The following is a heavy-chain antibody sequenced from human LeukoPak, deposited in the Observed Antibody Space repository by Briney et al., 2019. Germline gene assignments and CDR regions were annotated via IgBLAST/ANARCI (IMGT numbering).Heavy chain of an antibody. J-gene: IGHJ4*02. CDR3: ARGWYSSSSVPY. CDR1: GFTFSSYS. Sequence: PGGSLRLSCAASGFTFSSYSMNWVRQAPGKGLEWVSSISSSSSYIYYADSVKGRFTISRDNARNSLYLQMNSLRAEDTAVYYCARGWYSSSSVPYWGQGTLVTVSS. V-gene: IGHV3-21*01. CDR2: ISSSSSYI. D-gene: IGHD6-6*01.